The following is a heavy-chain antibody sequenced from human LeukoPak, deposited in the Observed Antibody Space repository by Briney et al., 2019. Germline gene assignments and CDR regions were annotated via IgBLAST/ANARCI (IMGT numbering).Heavy chain of an antibody. V-gene: IGHV3-7*01. D-gene: IGHD3-22*01. J-gene: IGHJ3*02. CDR2: IKQDGSEK. Sequence: GGSLRLSCAASGFTFSSYWMSWVRQAPGKGLEWVANIKQDGSEKYYVDSVKGRFTISRDNAKNSLYLQMNSLRAEDTAVYYCARATPGDYDSSGYYYGIGAFDIWGQGTMVTVSS. CDR1: GFTFSSYW. CDR3: ARATPGDYDSSGYYYGIGAFDI.